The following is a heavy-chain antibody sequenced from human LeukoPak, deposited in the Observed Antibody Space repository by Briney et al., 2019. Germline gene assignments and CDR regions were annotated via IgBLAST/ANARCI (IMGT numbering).Heavy chain of an antibody. V-gene: IGHV3-23*01. CDR1: GFTFSSYA. J-gene: IGHJ4*02. CDR2: ISGSGGST. CDR3: AKTPAGSWYPQGFDY. D-gene: IGHD6-13*01. Sequence: GGPLRLSCAASGFTFSSYAMSWVRQAPGKGLEWVSAISGSGGSTYYADSVKGRFTISRDNSKNTLYLQMNSLSAEDTAVCYCAKTPAGSWYPQGFDYWGQGTLVTVSS.